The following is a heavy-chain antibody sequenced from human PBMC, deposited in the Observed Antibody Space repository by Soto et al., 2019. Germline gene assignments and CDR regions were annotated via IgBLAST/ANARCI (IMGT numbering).Heavy chain of an antibody. CDR1: GGTFSSYA. Sequence: EASAKVGCEASGGTFSSYAISWVRQDPGQGLEWMGGIIPIFGTANYAQKFQGRVTITADESTSTAYMELSSLRSEDTAVYYCARGRSFEYYDSSGYYPTDAFDYWGQGTLVTVSS. CDR3: ARGRSFEYYDSSGYYPTDAFDY. V-gene: IGHV1-69*13. CDR2: IIPIFGTA. D-gene: IGHD3-22*01. J-gene: IGHJ4*02.